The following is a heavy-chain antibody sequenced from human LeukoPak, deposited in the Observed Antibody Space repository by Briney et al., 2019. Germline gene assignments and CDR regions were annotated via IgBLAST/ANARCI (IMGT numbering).Heavy chain of an antibody. CDR2: ISGSGGST. V-gene: IGHV3-23*01. J-gene: IGHJ4*02. D-gene: IGHD6-19*01. Sequence: PGGSLRLSCAASGFTFSSYAMSWVRQAPEKGLEWVSSISGSGGSTYYADSVKGRFTISRDNSKNTLYLQMNSLRAEDTAVYYCAKGPGIAVAGAFDYWGQGTLVTVSS. CDR3: AKGPGIAVAGAFDY. CDR1: GFTFSSYA.